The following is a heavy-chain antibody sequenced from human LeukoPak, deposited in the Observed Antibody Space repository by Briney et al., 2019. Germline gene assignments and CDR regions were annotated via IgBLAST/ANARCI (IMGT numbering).Heavy chain of an antibody. CDR1: GFTFDDYA. CDR3: AKDSGTGIALDY. V-gene: IGHV3-43D*03. Sequence: GGSLRLSCAASGFTFDDYAMHWVRQAPGKGLEWVSLISWDGGSTYYADSVKGRFTISRDNSINSLYLQMNSLRAEDTALYYCAKDSGTGIALDYWGQGTLVTVSS. D-gene: IGHD6-13*01. J-gene: IGHJ4*02. CDR2: ISWDGGST.